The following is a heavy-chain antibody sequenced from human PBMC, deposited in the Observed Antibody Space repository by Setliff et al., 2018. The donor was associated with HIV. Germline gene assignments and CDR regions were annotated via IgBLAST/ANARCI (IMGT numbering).Heavy chain of an antibody. V-gene: IGHV4-4*07. CDR2: IYTSGST. D-gene: IGHD6-13*01. CDR3: ARSRIAAAGWYYFDY. CDR1: GVSITSHY. J-gene: IGHJ4*02. Sequence: SETLSLTCAVSGVSITSHYWSWIRQPAGKGLEWIGRIYTSGSTNYNPSLKSRVTMSVDTSKNQFSLKLSSVTAADTAVYYCARSRIAAAGWYYFDYWGQGTLVTVSS.